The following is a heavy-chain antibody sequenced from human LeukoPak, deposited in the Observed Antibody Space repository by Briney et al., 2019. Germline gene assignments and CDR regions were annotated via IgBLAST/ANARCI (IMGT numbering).Heavy chain of an antibody. J-gene: IGHJ3*02. V-gene: IGHV4-59*08. D-gene: IGHD3-22*01. Sequence: SETLSLTCTVSGGSISSYYWSWIRQPPGKGLEWIAYIYYSGSTNYNPSLKSRVTISVDTSKNQFSLKLSSVTAADTAVYYCARRMIVGNGAFDIWGQGTMVTVSS. CDR1: GGSISSYY. CDR2: IYYSGST. CDR3: ARRMIVGNGAFDI.